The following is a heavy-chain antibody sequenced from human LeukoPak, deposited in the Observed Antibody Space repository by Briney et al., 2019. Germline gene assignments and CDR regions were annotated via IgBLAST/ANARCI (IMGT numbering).Heavy chain of an antibody. CDR1: GGSFSNYY. V-gene: IGHV4-59*01. CDR3: ARISFQTHGYSGYDTYYFDY. Sequence: SETLSLTCTVSGGSFSNYYWSWIRQPPGQGLEWIGYISKSGSTNYNPSLESRVTISVDTSKRQFSLKLRSVTPADPAVYFCARISFQTHGYSGYDTYYFDYWGRGTRVSVYS. D-gene: IGHD5-12*01. J-gene: IGHJ4*02. CDR2: ISKSGST.